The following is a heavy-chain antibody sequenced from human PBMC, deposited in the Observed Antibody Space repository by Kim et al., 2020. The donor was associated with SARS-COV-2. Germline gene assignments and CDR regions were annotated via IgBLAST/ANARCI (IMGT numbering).Heavy chain of an antibody. J-gene: IGHJ4*02. CDR3: ASKPEGAVHYGDYILDY. CDR2: IYYSGST. D-gene: IGHD4-17*01. Sequence: SETLSLTCTVSGGSISSYYWSWIRQPPGKGLEWIGNIYYSGSTNYNPSLKSRVTISVDTSKNRFSLKLSSVTAADTAVYYCASKPEGAVHYGDYILDYWGQGTLDTVSS. V-gene: IGHV4-59*01. CDR1: GGSISSYY.